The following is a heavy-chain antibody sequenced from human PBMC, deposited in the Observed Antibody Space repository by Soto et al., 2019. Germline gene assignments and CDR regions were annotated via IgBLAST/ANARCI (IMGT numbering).Heavy chain of an antibody. D-gene: IGHD2-2*01. V-gene: IGHV3-33*01. J-gene: IGHJ6*02. CDR2: IWYDGSNK. CDR3: ARDFGYCSSTSCPYYYGMDV. CDR1: GFTFSSYG. Sequence: GGSLRLSCAASGFTFSSYGMHWVRQAPGKGLEWVAVIWYDGSNKYYADSVKGRFTISRDNSKNTLYLQMNSLRAEDTAVYYCARDFGYCSSTSCPYYYGMDVWGQGTTVTVSS.